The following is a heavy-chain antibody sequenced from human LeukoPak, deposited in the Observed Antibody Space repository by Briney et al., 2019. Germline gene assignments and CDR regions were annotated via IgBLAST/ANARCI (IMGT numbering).Heavy chain of an antibody. V-gene: IGHV1-46*01. CDR3: ARDQERSGWYGWFDP. CDR2: INPSGGST. J-gene: IGHJ5*02. D-gene: IGHD6-19*01. Sequence: ASVKVSCKASGYTFTSYYMHWVRQAPGQGLEWMGIINPSGGSTSYAQKFQGRVTMTRDTSPSTVYMELSSLRSEDTAVYYCARDQERSGWYGWFDPWGQGTLVTVSS. CDR1: GYTFTSYY.